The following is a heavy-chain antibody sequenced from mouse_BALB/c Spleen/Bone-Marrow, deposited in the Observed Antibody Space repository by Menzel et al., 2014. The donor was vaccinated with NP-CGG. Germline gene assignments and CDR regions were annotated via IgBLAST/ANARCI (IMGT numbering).Heavy chain of an antibody. CDR1: GYTFTDYA. CDR2: ISNYYGDA. J-gene: IGHJ4*01. CDR3: ARSGKVRNAMDY. D-gene: IGHD2-14*01. Sequence: VKLVESGAELVRPGVSVKISCKGSGYTFTDYAMHWVKQSHAKSLEWIGLISNYYGDASYNQKFKGKATMTVDKSSSTAYMELARLTSEDSAIYYCARSGKVRNAMDYWGQGTSDTVS. V-gene: IGHV1S137*01.